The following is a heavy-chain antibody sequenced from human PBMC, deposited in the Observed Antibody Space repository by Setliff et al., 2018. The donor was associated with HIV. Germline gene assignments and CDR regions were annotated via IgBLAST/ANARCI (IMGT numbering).Heavy chain of an antibody. J-gene: IGHJ4*02. D-gene: IGHD6-25*01. CDR3: ARYSPRGYTLTGPY. CDR1: GASVSSGGFY. V-gene: IGHV4-61*08. CDR2: IYYSGST. Sequence: SETLSLTCTVSGASVSSGGFYWSWIRQPPGKGLEWIGYIYYSGSTKHNPSLKSRVTISLDTSKNQFSLKLTSVTAADTAVYYCARYSPRGYTLTGPYWGQGTLVTVSS.